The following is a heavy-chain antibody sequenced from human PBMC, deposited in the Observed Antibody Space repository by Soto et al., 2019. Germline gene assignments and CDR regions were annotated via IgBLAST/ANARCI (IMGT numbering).Heavy chain of an antibody. CDR1: GGTFSSYA. V-gene: IGHV1-69*13. CDR2: IIPIFGTA. CDR3: AREGDGYNTYYFDY. J-gene: IGHJ4*02. D-gene: IGHD5-12*01. Sequence: WASVKVSCKASGGTFSSYAISWVRQPPGQGLEWMGGIIPIFGTANYAQKFQGRVTITADESTSTAYMELSSQRSEDTAVYYCAREGDGYNTYYFDYWGQGTLVTVSS.